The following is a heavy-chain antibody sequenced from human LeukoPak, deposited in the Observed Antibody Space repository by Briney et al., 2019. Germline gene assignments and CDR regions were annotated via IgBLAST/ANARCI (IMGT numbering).Heavy chain of an antibody. CDR2: IYSGGTT. J-gene: IGHJ4*02. V-gene: IGHV3-66*01. Sequence: PGGSLRLSCVVSGLTVSSNYMSWVRQAPGKGLEWVSVIYSGGTTNYADSVKGRFLVYRDNSKNTLYLQMNSLRAEDRAVYYCASKLTTGYWGQGTLVTVSS. CDR1: GLTVSSNY. D-gene: IGHD4-17*01. CDR3: ASKLTTGY.